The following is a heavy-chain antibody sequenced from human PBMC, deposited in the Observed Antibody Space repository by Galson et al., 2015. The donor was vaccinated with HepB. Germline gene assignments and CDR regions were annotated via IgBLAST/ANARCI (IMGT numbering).Heavy chain of an antibody. CDR3: ANSGGYCSSTSCRDWYFDL. J-gene: IGHJ2*01. CDR2: ISGSGGST. D-gene: IGHD2-2*01. V-gene: IGHV3-23*01. Sequence: SLRLSCAASGFTFSSYAMSWVRQAPGKGLEWVSAISGSGGSTYYADSVKGWFTISRDNSKNTLYLQMNSLRAEDTAVYYCANSGGYCSSTSCRDWYFDLWGRGTLVTVSS. CDR1: GFTFSSYA.